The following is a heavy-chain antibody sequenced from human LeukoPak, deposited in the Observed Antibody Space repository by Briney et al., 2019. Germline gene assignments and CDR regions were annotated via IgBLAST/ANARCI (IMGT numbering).Heavy chain of an antibody. J-gene: IGHJ3*02. CDR1: GFTFSNYA. D-gene: IGHD4-23*01. CDR3: ARVGNEDAFDI. Sequence: GGSLRLSCGASGFTFSNYAMTWVRQAPGKGLEWVSVIYSGGSTYYADSVKGRFTISRDNSKNTLYLQMNSLRAEDTAVYYCARVGNEDAFDIWGQGTMVTVSS. V-gene: IGHV3-53*01. CDR2: IYSGGST.